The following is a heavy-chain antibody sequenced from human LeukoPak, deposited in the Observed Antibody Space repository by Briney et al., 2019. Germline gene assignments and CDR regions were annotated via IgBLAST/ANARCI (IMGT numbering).Heavy chain of an antibody. CDR2: IYYSGST. D-gene: IGHD3-16*01. Sequence: SQTLSLTCTVSGGSISSGGYYWSWIRQHPGKGLEWIGYIYYSGSTYYNPSLKSRVTISVDTSKNQFSLKPSSVTAADTAVYYCARGRPKIMITFGGAHFDYWGQGTLVTVSS. CDR3: ARGRPKIMITFGGAHFDY. J-gene: IGHJ4*02. CDR1: GGSISSGGYY. V-gene: IGHV4-31*03.